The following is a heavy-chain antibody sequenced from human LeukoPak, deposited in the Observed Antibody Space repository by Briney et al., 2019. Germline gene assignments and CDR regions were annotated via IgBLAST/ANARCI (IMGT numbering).Heavy chain of an antibody. CDR3: ARGPPVVGYYYYYMDV. D-gene: IGHD2-15*01. CDR1: GYTFTSYY. Sequence: ASVKVSCKASGYTFTSYYMHWVRQAPGQGLEWMGIINPSGGSTSYAQKFQGRVTMTRDMSTSTVYMELSSLRSEDTAVYYCARGPPVVGYYYYYMDVWGKGTTVTVSS. V-gene: IGHV1-46*01. J-gene: IGHJ6*03. CDR2: INPSGGST.